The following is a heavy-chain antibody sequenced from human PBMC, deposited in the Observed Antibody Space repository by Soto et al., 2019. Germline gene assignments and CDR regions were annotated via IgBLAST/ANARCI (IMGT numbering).Heavy chain of an antibody. J-gene: IGHJ6*02. CDR1: GGSFSGYY. CDR3: ARGNGADSSSWYSYYYYYYGMDV. Sequence: KPSETLSLTCAVYGGSFSGYYWSWIRQPPGKGLEWIGEINHSGSTNYNPSLKSRVTISVGTSKNQFSLKLSSVTAADTAVYYCARGNGADSSSWYSYYYYYYGMDVWGQGTTVTVSS. D-gene: IGHD6-13*01. CDR2: INHSGST. V-gene: IGHV4-34*01.